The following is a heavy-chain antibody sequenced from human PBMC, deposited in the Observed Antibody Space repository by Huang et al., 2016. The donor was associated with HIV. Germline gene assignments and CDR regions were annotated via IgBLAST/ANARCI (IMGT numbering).Heavy chain of an antibody. Sequence: EVQLLESGGGLVQPGGSLRLSCAASGFTFSSYAMSWVRQAPGKGLEWVSGISGGGGSTYYADSVKGRCTISRDNSKNTLYLQMNSLRAEDAAVYYCAKDPYSSSWFDHFDYWGQGTLVTISS. CDR1: GFTFSSYA. CDR3: AKDPYSSSWFDHFDY. D-gene: IGHD6-13*01. CDR2: ISGGGGST. J-gene: IGHJ4*02. V-gene: IGHV3-23*01.